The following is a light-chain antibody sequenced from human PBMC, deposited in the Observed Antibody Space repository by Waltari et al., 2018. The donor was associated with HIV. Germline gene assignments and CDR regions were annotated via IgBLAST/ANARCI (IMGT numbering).Light chain of an antibody. J-gene: IGKJ1*01. Sequence: DVQMTQSPFTLSASVGDRVTITCRASQSVSSWVAWYQQKPGKPPNLLIYRASPLERGVPSRFSGSGSGAAFTLTISVLPPDDFATYFCQQYSSSWAFGQGTKVEI. CDR3: QQYSSSWA. CDR2: RAS. CDR1: QSVSSW. V-gene: IGKV1-5*03.